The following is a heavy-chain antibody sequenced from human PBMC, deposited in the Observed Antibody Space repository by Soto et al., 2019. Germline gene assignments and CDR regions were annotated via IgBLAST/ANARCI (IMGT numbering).Heavy chain of an antibody. J-gene: IGHJ4*02. Sequence: ASETLSLTCTVSGGSISGSSYYWGWIRQPPGKGLEWIGNIYYSGSTYYNPSLKSRVTISVDTSKNQFSLKLSSVTAADTAVYYCMLGSGWKEFDYWGQGTLVTVSS. CDR3: MLGSGWKEFDY. CDR2: IYYSGST. D-gene: IGHD3-22*01. CDR1: GGSISGSSYY. V-gene: IGHV4-39*01.